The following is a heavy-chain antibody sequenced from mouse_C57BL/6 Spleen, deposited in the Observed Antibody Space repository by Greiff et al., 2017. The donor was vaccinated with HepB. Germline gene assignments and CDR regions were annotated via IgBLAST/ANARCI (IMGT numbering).Heavy chain of an antibody. CDR1: GFTFSSYG. J-gene: IGHJ4*01. Sequence: EVQGVESGGDLVKPGGSLKLSCAASGFTFSSYGMSWVRQTPDKRLEWVATISSGGSYTYYPDSVKGRFTISRDNAKNTLYLQMSSLKSEDTAMYYCARHDYGSTRDAMDYWGQGTSVTVSS. V-gene: IGHV5-6*01. CDR3: ARHDYGSTRDAMDY. D-gene: IGHD1-1*01. CDR2: ISSGGSYT.